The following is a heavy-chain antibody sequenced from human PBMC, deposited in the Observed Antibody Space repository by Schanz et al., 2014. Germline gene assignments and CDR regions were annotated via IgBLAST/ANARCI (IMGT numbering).Heavy chain of an antibody. CDR1: GFTFRVFA. D-gene: IGHD3-9*01. Sequence: VQLLQSGGALVQPGGSLRLSCAASGFTFRVFAMNWVRQAPGKGLEWVSIITGSGATYYADSVKGRFTISRDNSKNTLYLQMNSLSAEDTAVYYCAKRNHDMQSLPLDYWGQGTLVIVSS. CDR2: ITGSGAT. CDR3: AKRNHDMQSLPLDY. V-gene: IGHV3-23*01. J-gene: IGHJ4*02.